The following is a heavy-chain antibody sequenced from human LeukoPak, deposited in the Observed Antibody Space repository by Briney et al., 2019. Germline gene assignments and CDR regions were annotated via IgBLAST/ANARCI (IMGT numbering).Heavy chain of an antibody. V-gene: IGHV4-34*01. D-gene: IGHD3-3*01. CDR3: ARAAYYDFWSGYGGYYYGMDV. CDR1: GWSFSGYY. Sequence: SETVSLTCAVYGWSFSGYYWSWIRQPPGKGLEWIGEINHSGSTNYNPSLKSRVTISVDTSKNQFSLKLSSVTAADTAVYYCARAAYYDFWSGYGGYYYGMDVWGQGTTVTVSS. J-gene: IGHJ6*02. CDR2: INHSGST.